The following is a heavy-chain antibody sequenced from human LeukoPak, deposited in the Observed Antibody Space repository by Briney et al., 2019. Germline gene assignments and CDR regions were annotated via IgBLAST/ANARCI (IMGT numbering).Heavy chain of an antibody. Sequence: GGSLRLSCAASGFTFSSYGMHWVRQAPGKGLEWVAVISYDGSNKYYVDSVKGRFTISRDNSKNTLYLQMNNLRAEDTAVYYCAKDLVSKDMTTVTPHAFDIWGQGTMVTVSS. CDR1: GFTFSSYG. D-gene: IGHD4-17*01. CDR3: AKDLVSKDMTTVTPHAFDI. V-gene: IGHV3-30*18. CDR2: ISYDGSNK. J-gene: IGHJ3*02.